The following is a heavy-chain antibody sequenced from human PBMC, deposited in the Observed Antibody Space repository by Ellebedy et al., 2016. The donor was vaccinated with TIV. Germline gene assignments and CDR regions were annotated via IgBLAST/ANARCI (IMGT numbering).Heavy chain of an antibody. Sequence: SETLSLTCTVSGGSFSGYYWSWIRQPPGKGLEWIGEINHSGSTNYNPSLKSRVTISVDTSKNQFSLKLSSVTAADTAVYYCARGGWSSLYNWFDPWGQGTLVTVSS. CDR1: GGSFSGYY. J-gene: IGHJ5*02. V-gene: IGHV4-34*01. CDR2: INHSGST. CDR3: ARGGWSSLYNWFDP. D-gene: IGHD6-19*01.